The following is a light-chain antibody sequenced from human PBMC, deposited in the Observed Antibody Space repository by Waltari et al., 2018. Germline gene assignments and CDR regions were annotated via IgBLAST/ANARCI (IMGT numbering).Light chain of an antibody. CDR1: HFNIRSNS. V-gene: IGLV1-44*01. Sequence: QSMLTQPPSASGTPGQRVTISCSGSHFNIRSNSVCWFQQLPGTAPKLLIYGNDHRPSGVPDRFSGSKSGTSASLAISGLQSDDEADYYCATWEGSQRVFGTGTKVTVL. CDR3: ATWEGSQRV. CDR2: GND. J-gene: IGLJ1*01.